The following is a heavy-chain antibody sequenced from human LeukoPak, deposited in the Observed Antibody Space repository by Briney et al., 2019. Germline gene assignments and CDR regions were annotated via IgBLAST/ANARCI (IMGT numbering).Heavy chain of an antibody. CDR1: GGSISSSSYY. CDR2: IYYSGST. CDR3: ARAYYYASSGPFYY. V-gene: IGHV4-39*07. Sequence: ASETLSLTCTVSGGSISSSSYYWGWIRQPPGKGLEWIGSIYYSGSTYYNPSLKSQVTISVDTSKNQFSLKLSSVTAADTAVYHCARAYYYASSGPFYYWGQGTPVTVSS. D-gene: IGHD3-22*01. J-gene: IGHJ4*02.